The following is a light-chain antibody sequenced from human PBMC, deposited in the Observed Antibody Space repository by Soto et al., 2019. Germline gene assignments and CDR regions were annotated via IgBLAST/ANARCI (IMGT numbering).Light chain of an antibody. CDR1: QSVSSSY. CDR3: QQYGSSPPSLT. J-gene: IGKJ4*01. Sequence: EIVLTQSPGTLSLSPGERATLSCRASQSVSSSYLAWYQQKPGQAPRLLIYGASSRATGIPDRFSGSGSGKDFTLTISRLEPEDFAVYYCQQYGSSPPSLTFGGGTKVEIK. CDR2: GAS. V-gene: IGKV3-20*01.